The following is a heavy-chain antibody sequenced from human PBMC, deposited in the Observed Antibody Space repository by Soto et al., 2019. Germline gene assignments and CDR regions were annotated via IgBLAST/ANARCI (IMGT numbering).Heavy chain of an antibody. V-gene: IGHV2-5*02. CDR1: GLSLSTSGIG. D-gene: IGHD3-10*01. CDR2: IYWDDDK. J-gene: IGHJ3*02. CDR3: AHRGYYYGSGAAAFDI. Sequence: SGPTLLTPTQTLTLTCTFSGLSLSTSGIGVGWIRQPPVKALEWLALIYWDDDKRYSPSLKSRLTITQDTSKNQVVLTMTNMDPEETAIYSCAHRGYYYGSGAAAFDIWGQGTMVTVSS.